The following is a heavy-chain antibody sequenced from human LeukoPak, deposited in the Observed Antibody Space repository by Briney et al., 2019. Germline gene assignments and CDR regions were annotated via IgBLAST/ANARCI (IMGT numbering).Heavy chain of an antibody. CDR2: ISTRDGNT. V-gene: IGHV1-18*01. Sequence: GASVKACSKASRHTFMKSGVSWVPQAPGPGLEWMGQISTRDGNTNDAPSVQGRVTMTTPSSTDTASMELIGRRSNDRAVYWWASRSSGRGGDAFDIWGQGTMVIVSS. J-gene: IGHJ3*02. CDR3: ASRSSGRGGDAFDI. D-gene: IGHD3-22*01. CDR1: RHTFMKSG.